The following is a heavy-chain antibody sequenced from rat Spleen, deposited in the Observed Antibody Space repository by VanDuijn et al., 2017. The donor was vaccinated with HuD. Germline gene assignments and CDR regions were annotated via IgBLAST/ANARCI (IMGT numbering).Heavy chain of an antibody. CDR2: INTGGSNT. CDR1: GFTFSDYF. D-gene: IGHD1-1*01. Sequence: EVQLVASDGGLVQPGRSLKLSCAASGFTFSDYFMAWVRQTPTKGLEWVASINTGGSNTYYRDSVKGRFTISRDNAKSTLYLQMDSLRSEDTATYYCARHPDYSNYFDYWGQGVMVTVSS. CDR3: ARHPDYSNYFDY. J-gene: IGHJ2*01. V-gene: IGHV5-25*01.